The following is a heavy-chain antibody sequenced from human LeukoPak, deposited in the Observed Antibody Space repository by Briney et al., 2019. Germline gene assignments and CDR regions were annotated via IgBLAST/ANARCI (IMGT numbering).Heavy chain of an antibody. D-gene: IGHD5/OR15-5a*01. CDR3: ASSSTGFFDY. Sequence: GGSLRLSCAASGFTFSSYRMNWVRQAPGKGLEWVSSISSSSSYIYYADSVKGRFTISRDNAKNSLYLQMNSLRAEDTAVYYCASSSTGFFDYWGQGTLVIVSS. J-gene: IGHJ4*02. CDR1: GFTFSSYR. CDR2: ISSSSSYI. V-gene: IGHV3-21*04.